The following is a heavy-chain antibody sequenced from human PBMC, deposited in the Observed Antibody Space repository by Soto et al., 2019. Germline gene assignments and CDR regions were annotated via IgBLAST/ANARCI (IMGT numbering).Heavy chain of an antibody. CDR1: GLIFSDYA. J-gene: IGHJ4*02. CDR3: AKDRFGIVGPVDY. CDR2: ISGSGGDT. Sequence: PGGSLRLSCAASGLIFSDYAMSWVRQAPGKGLECVACISGSGGDTFYADPVKGRFTISRDNSKNTLSLHMNSLRVDDTAVYFCAKDRFGIVGPVDYWGQGTLVTAPQ. V-gene: IGHV3-23*01. D-gene: IGHD1-26*01.